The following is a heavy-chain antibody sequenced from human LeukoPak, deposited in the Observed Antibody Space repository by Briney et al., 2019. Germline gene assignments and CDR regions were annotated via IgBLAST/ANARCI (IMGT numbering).Heavy chain of an antibody. Sequence: QPGGSLRLSCAASGFTFSSYARSWVRQAPGKGLEWVSAISGSGGSTYYADSVKGRFTISRDNSKNTLYLQMNSLRAEDTAVYYCAKVPGIAVAYFDYWGQGTLVTVSS. CDR3: AKVPGIAVAYFDY. V-gene: IGHV3-23*01. CDR1: GFTFSSYA. J-gene: IGHJ4*02. D-gene: IGHD6-19*01. CDR2: ISGSGGST.